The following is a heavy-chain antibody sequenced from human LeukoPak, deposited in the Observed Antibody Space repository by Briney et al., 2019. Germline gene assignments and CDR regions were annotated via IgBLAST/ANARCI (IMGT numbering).Heavy chain of an antibody. D-gene: IGHD2-15*01. V-gene: IGHV4-34*01. Sequence: SETLSLTCAVYGGSFSGYYWSWIRQPPGKGLEWIGEINHSGSTNYNPSLKSRVTISVDTSKNQFSLKLSSVTAADTAVYYCARRGNWYCSGGSCYGRRTPFDPWGQGTLVTVSS. J-gene: IGHJ5*02. CDR1: GGSFSGYY. CDR2: INHSGST. CDR3: ARRGNWYCSGGSCYGRRTPFDP.